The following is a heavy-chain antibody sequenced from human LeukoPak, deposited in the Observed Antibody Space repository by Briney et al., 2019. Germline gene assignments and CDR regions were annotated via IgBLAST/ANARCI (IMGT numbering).Heavy chain of an antibody. CDR1: GYSFTNFY. Sequence: ASLKVSCKASGYSFTNFYIHWVRQAPGQGLEWMGIINPSGGSTNYAQKFQGRVTMTSDTSASTVYLDLSSLRSEDTAIYYCARDKSSTNWLDSWGQGTLVTVYS. V-gene: IGHV1-46*01. CDR3: ARDKSSTNWLDS. J-gene: IGHJ5*01. CDR2: INPSGGST. D-gene: IGHD3-10*01.